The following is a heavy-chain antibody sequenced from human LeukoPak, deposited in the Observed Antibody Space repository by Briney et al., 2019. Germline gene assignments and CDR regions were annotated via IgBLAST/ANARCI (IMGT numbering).Heavy chain of an antibody. V-gene: IGHV3-7*05. J-gene: IGHJ4*02. CDR1: GFTFSSYW. CDR3: ASALVGDGSSTY. Sequence: GGSLRLSCAASGFTFSSYWMTWVRQAPGKGLEGVANINHDGSQKYYVDSVKGGFTISRDNAKNSLFLQMNSLRGEDTAVYYCASALVGDGSSTYWGQGTLVTVSS. CDR2: INHDGSQK. D-gene: IGHD2-15*01.